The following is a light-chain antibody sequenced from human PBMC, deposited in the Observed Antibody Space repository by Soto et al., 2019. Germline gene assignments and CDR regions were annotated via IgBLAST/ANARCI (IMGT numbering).Light chain of an antibody. V-gene: IGKV1-5*01. CDR1: QSINIW. J-gene: IGKJ1*01. CDR3: QEYNSWRGEWT. Sequence: DIQMTQSPSTLSASVGDRVTMTCRASQSINIWLAWYQQKAGKAPKLLIYDASTLESGVPSRFSGSGSRTEFTLTISSLQPDDFATYYCQEYNSWRGEWTFGQGTKVDIK. CDR2: DAS.